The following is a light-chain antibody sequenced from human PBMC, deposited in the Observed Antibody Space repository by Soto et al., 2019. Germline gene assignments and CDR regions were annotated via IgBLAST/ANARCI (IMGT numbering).Light chain of an antibody. CDR1: SSDVGYYNY. J-gene: IGLJ1*01. Sequence: QSALTQPPSASGSPGQSVTIACTGTSSDVGYYNYVSSYQQPPGKAPKLLIYDVSKRPSGVPDRFSGSKSGNTASLTVSGIKAEDEGDYYCSSYAGSNYPYVFGTGTKVTVL. V-gene: IGLV2-8*01. CDR3: SSYAGSNYPYV. CDR2: DVS.